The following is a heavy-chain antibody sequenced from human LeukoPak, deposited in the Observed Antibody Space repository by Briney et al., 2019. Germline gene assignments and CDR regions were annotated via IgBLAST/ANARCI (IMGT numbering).Heavy chain of an antibody. D-gene: IGHD3-10*01. CDR2: AHYSGNT. V-gene: IGHV4-39*07. J-gene: IGHJ5*02. CDR3: ARLSFGERYWFDP. Sequence: PSETLSLTCTVSGGSISSSTYYWGWIRQPPGKGLEWIGSAHYSGNTYYNLSLKSRVTISGDTSKNQFSLKLSSVTAADTAVYYCARLSFGERYWFDPWGQGTLVTVSS. CDR1: GGSISSSTYY.